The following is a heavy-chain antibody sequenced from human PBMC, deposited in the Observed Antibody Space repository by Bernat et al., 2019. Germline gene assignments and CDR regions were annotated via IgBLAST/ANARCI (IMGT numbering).Heavy chain of an antibody. CDR2: IWYDGSNK. D-gene: IGHD4-17*01. Sequence: QVQLVESGGGVVQPGRSLRLSCAASGFTFSSYGMHWVRQAPGKGPEWVAVIWYDGSNKYYADSVKGRFTISRDNSKNTLYLQMNSLRAEDTAVYYCARDLWGDYGDYHYYGMDVWGQGTTVTVSS. CDR1: GFTFSSYG. J-gene: IGHJ6*02. CDR3: ARDLWGDYGDYHYYGMDV. V-gene: IGHV3-33*01.